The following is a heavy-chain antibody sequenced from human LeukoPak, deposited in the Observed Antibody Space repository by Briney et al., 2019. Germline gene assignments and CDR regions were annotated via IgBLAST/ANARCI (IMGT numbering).Heavy chain of an antibody. D-gene: IGHD6-19*01. Sequence: PGGSLRLSCTAYGFTFGDYAMSWVRQAPGKGLEWVGFIRSKAYGGTTEYAASVKGRFTISRDDSKSIAYLQMNSLKTEDTAVYYCTHGSPELAYSSGWPPRVGAFDIWGQGTMVTVSS. J-gene: IGHJ3*02. CDR2: IRSKAYGGTT. V-gene: IGHV3-49*04. CDR1: GFTFGDYA. CDR3: THGSPELAYSSGWPPRVGAFDI.